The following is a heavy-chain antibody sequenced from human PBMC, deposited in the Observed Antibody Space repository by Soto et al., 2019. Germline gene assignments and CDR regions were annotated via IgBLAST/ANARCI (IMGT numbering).Heavy chain of an antibody. CDR1: GYTFTGYY. J-gene: IGHJ3*02. D-gene: IGHD2-21*01. Sequence: EASVKVSCKASGYTFTGYYMHWVRQAPGQGLEWMGWINPNSGGTNYAQKFQGWVTMTRDTSISTAYMELRRLRSDDTAVYYCARGLKGESDAFDIWGQGTMVTVSS. CDR3: ARGLKGESDAFDI. V-gene: IGHV1-2*04. CDR2: INPNSGGT.